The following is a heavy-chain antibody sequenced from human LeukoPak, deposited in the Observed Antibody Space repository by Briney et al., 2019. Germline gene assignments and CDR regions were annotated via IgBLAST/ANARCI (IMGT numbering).Heavy chain of an antibody. CDR3: ASSGRFRPPVY. CDR1: GGSFSGYY. V-gene: IGHV4-34*01. J-gene: IGHJ4*02. D-gene: IGHD3-10*01. Sequence: SETLSLTCAVYGGSFSGYYWSWLRQPPGKGLEWIGEINHSGSTNYNPSLKSRVTISVDTSKNQFSLKLSSVTAADTAVYYCASSGRFRPPVYWGQGTLVTVSS. CDR2: INHSGST.